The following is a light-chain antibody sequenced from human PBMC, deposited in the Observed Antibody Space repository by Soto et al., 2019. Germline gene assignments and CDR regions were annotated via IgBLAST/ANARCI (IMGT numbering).Light chain of an antibody. Sequence: QSALTQPPSVSGSPGQSVTISCTGSSSDVGSYSRVSWYQQPPGTAPKLMIYEVSNRPSGVPDRFSGSKSGNTASLTISGLQAEDEADYYCSSYTSSSALVLFGGGTQLTVL. J-gene: IGLJ3*02. CDR2: EVS. CDR1: SSDVGSYSR. V-gene: IGLV2-18*02. CDR3: SSYTSSSALVL.